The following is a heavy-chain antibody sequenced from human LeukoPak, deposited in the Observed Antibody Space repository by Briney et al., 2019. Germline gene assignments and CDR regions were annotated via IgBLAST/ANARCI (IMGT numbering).Heavy chain of an antibody. CDR3: ARHSSGSSPWVYLDY. Sequence: PSETLSLTCTVSGGSISSYYWSWIRQPPGKGLEWIGYMWYSGITNYNPSLKSRVTISVDTSKNQFSLKLSTVTAADTAVYYCARHSSGSSPWVYLDYWGQGTLVTVSS. D-gene: IGHD3-10*01. CDR2: MWYSGIT. J-gene: IGHJ4*02. CDR1: GGSISSYY. V-gene: IGHV4-59*01.